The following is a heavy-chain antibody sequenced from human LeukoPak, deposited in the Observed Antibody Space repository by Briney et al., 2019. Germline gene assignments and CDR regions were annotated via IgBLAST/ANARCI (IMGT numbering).Heavy chain of an antibody. CDR3: ARIYDFWSGYPNWFDP. D-gene: IGHD3-3*01. V-gene: IGHV3-30*07. Sequence: PGGSLRLSCAASGFTFSRYSMHWVRQAPGKGLEWMAMISYDGSTKSYADSVKGRFTISRDNSKNTLYLQVNSLRAEDTAVYYCARIYDFWSGYPNWFDPWGQGTLVTVSS. CDR2: ISYDGSTK. J-gene: IGHJ5*02. CDR1: GFTFSRYS.